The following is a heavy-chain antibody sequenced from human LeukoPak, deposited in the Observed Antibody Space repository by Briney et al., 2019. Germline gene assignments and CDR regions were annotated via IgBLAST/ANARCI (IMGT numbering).Heavy chain of an antibody. D-gene: IGHD3-22*01. Sequence: PGGSLRLSCAASGFTFSSYAMSWVRRAPGKGLEWVSVISGSGGNTYYADSVKGRFTISRDNSKNTLYLQMNSLRAEDTAVYYCAKLGKYYYDSSGYCDYWGQGTLVTVSS. CDR2: ISGSGGNT. CDR1: GFTFSSYA. J-gene: IGHJ4*02. CDR3: AKLGKYYYDSSGYCDY. V-gene: IGHV3-23*01.